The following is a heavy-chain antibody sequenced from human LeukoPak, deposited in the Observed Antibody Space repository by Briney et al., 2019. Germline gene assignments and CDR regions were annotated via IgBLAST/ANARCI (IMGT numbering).Heavy chain of an antibody. CDR1: GGSISSGGYS. D-gene: IGHD3-10*01. V-gene: IGHV4-30-2*01. J-gene: IGHJ5*02. CDR2: IYHSGST. Sequence: SETLSLTCAVSGGSISSGGYSWSWIRQPPGKGLEWIGYIYHSGSTYYNPSLKSRVTMSVDTSKNQFSLKLSSVTAVDTAVYYCARGAWFGDSFDPWGQGTLVTVSS. CDR3: ARGAWFGDSFDP.